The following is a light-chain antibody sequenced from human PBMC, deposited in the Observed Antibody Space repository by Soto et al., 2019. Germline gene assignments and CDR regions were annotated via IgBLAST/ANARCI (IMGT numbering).Light chain of an antibody. CDR3: QKSYSTLWK. V-gene: IGKV1-5*03. J-gene: IGKJ1*01. Sequence: DIQMTHSPSTLSASVLYIVTITFRASQSISNWLALYQQKPGKAPKLLIYLASSLESGVPSRFSGSGSGTEFTLTISSLQPEDFATYYCQKSYSTLWKFGQGTKVDIK. CDR1: QSISNW. CDR2: LAS.